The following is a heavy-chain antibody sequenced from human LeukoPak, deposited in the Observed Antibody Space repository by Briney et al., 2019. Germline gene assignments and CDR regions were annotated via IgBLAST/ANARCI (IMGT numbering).Heavy chain of an antibody. J-gene: IGHJ4*02. V-gene: IGHV3-30-3*01. CDR2: ISYDGSNK. CDR1: GFTFSDHY. D-gene: IGHD3-9*01. Sequence: GGSLRLSCAASGFTFSDHYMSWIRQAPGKGLEWVAVISYDGSNKYYADSVKGRFTISRDNSKNTLYLQMNSLKTEDTAVYYCTTPPHYDIQTGYWGQGTLVTVSS. CDR3: TTPPHYDIQTGY.